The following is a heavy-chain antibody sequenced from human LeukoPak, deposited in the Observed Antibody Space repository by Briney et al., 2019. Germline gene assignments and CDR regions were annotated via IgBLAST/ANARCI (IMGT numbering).Heavy chain of an antibody. Sequence: ASVKVSCKASGYTFTSCYMHWVRQAPGQGLEWMGIINPSAGSTRYAQRFQGRVTMTRDTSTSTVYMELSSLRSEDTAVYYCAREGGVAAADEGWFDPWGQGTLVTVSS. CDR2: INPSAGST. D-gene: IGHD6-13*01. CDR1: GYTFTSCY. J-gene: IGHJ5*02. V-gene: IGHV1-46*01. CDR3: AREGGVAAADEGWFDP.